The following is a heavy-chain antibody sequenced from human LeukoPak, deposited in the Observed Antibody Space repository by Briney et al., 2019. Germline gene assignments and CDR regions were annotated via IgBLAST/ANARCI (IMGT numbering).Heavy chain of an antibody. CDR1: GGSISSGGYS. J-gene: IGHJ4*02. CDR3: ARADSSSWTVDY. D-gene: IGHD6-13*01. V-gene: IGHV4-31*03. Sequence: PSQTLSLTCTVSGGSISSGGYSWSGIRQHPGKGLEWIGYFYYSVSTYYNPSLKSRVTISVDTSKNQFSLNLSSVTAADTAVYYCARADSSSWTVDYWGQGTLVTVSS. CDR2: FYYSVST.